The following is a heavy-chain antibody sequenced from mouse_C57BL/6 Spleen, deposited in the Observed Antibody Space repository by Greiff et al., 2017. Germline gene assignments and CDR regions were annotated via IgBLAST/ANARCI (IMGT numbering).Heavy chain of an antibody. CDR1: GYTFTDYY. V-gene: IGHV1-19*01. D-gene: IGHD1-1*01. CDR3: ARDSTVVESLDY. Sequence: VQLQQSGPVLVKPGASVKMSCKASGYTFTDYYMNWVKQSHGKSLEWIGVINPYNGGTSYNQKFKGKATLAVDKSSSTAYMELNSLTSEDSAVYYCARDSTVVESLDYWGQGTTLTVSS. CDR2: INPYNGGT. J-gene: IGHJ2*01.